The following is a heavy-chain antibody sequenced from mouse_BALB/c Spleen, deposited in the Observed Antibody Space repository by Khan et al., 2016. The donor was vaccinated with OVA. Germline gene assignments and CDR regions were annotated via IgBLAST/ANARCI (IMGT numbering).Heavy chain of an antibody. CDR3: ARIAI. CDR1: GFTISSYG. D-gene: IGHD2-12*01. CDR2: IDSNGGST. V-gene: IGHV5-6-3*01. Sequence: EVQLVESGGGLVQPGGSLKLSCAASGFTISSYGMSSVRQTPDKRLELIATIDSNGGSTDYPDSVKRLFTISGANANNDMYLQMRSLTSEDTAMYYLARIAIWGQGTTLTVSS. J-gene: IGHJ2*01.